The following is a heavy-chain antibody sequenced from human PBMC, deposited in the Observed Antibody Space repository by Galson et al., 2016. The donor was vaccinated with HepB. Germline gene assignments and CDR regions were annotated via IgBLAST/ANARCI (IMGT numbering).Heavy chain of an antibody. CDR2: IYYSGST. J-gene: IGHJ4*02. CDR1: GGSISSSSYY. D-gene: IGHD3-3*01. Sequence: SETLSLTCTVSGGSISSSSYYWGWIRQPPGKGLEWIGSIYYSGSTYYNPSLKSRVTISVDTSKNQFSLKLSSVTAADTAVYHCARVFSPYDFWSGYYFFDYWGQGTLVTVSS. V-gene: IGHV4-39*01. CDR3: ARVFSPYDFWSGYYFFDY.